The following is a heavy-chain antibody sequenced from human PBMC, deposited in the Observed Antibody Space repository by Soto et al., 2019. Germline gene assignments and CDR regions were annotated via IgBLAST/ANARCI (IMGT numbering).Heavy chain of an antibody. CDR2: VSHSGNT. D-gene: IGHD1-1*01. CDR3: ARKMLPTPGRPLDC. J-gene: IGHJ4*02. CDR1: GGSISRTNW. Sequence: QVQLQESGPGLVKPSGTLSLTCAVSGGSISRTNWWSWVRQSPGEGLEWIGEVSHSGNTNYNPSLESRVTISVDKSKSQFSLMLTSVTAADTAVYYCARKMLPTPGRPLDCWGQGSLVTVSS. V-gene: IGHV4-4*02.